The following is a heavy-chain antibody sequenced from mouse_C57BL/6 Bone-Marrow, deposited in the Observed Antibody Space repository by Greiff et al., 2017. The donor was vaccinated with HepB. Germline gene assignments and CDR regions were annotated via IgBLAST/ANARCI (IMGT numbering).Heavy chain of an antibody. V-gene: IGHV8-8*01. J-gene: IGHJ1*03. D-gene: IGHD3-1*01. CDR1: GFSLSTFGMG. CDR2: IWWDDDK. CDR3: ARIARAHSDWYFDV. Sequence: QVTLKESGPRILQPSQTLSLTCSFSGFSLSTFGMGVGWIRPPSGKGLEWLAHIWWDDDKYYNPALKSRLTISKDTSKNQVFLKIANVDTADTATYYCARIARAHSDWYFDVWGTGTTVTVSS.